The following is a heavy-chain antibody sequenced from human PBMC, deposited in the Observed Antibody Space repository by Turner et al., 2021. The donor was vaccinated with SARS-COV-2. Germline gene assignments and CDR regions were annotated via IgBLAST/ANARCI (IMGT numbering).Heavy chain of an antibody. J-gene: IGHJ6*02. Sequence: QLQLQESGPGLVKPSEALFLTCTVSGCSISSSSYYWGWTRQRTGKGLEWVGNIYYSVSTYYNPSLNRCVTISVDTSKNPFSTKLSSVTASETAVYYSASSPPPNYDILTGKPVSYYAMDVWGQGTTVTVSS. CDR3: ASSPPPNYDILTGKPVSYYAMDV. CDR2: IYYSVST. V-gene: IGHV4-39*01. CDR1: GCSISSSSYY. D-gene: IGHD3-9*01.